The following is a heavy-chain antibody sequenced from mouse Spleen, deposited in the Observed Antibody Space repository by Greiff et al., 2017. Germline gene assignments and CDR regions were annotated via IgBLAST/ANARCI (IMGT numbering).Heavy chain of an antibody. D-gene: IGHD4-1*01. CDR3: ARGWEDYFDY. CDR1: GFTFSDYG. J-gene: IGHJ2*01. Sequence: EVQLVESGGGLVKPGGSLKLSCAASGFTFSDYGMHWVRQAPEKGLEWVAYISSGSSTIYYADTVKGRFTISRDNAKNTLFLQMTSLRSEDTAMYYCARGWEDYFDYWGQGTTLTVSS. CDR2: ISSGSSTI. V-gene: IGHV5-17*01.